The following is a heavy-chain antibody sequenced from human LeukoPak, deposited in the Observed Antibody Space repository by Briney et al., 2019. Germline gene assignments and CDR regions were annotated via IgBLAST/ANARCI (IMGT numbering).Heavy chain of an antibody. Sequence: SCTVSGGSISSYYWSWIRQPAGKGLEWIGRIYTSGSTNYNPSLKSRVTMSVDTSKNQFSLKLSSVTAADTAVYYCARSKGSDFYYDSSGYPDAFDIWGQGTMVTVSS. J-gene: IGHJ3*02. CDR2: IYTSGST. D-gene: IGHD3-22*01. CDR1: GGSISSYY. CDR3: ARSKGSDFYYDSSGYPDAFDI. V-gene: IGHV4-4*07.